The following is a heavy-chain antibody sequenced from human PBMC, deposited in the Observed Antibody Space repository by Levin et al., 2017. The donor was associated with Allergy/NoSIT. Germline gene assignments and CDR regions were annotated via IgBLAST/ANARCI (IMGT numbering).Heavy chain of an antibody. CDR3: ARGISQLLAAN. V-gene: IGHV4-31*11. D-gene: IGHD6-6*01. Sequence: SETLSLTCAVSGVSITLGGSYWTWVRQHPVTGLEWIGLIYYGGNTYYNPSLKSRLSLSVDGSRNQFSLRLTSVTDADTAVYYCARGISQLLAANWGQGTLVTVSS. CDR2: IYYGGNT. J-gene: IGHJ1*01. CDR1: GVSITLGGSY.